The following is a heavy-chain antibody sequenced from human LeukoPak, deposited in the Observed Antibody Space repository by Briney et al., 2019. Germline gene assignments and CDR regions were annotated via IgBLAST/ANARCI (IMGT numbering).Heavy chain of an antibody. Sequence: PGGSLRLSCAASGFTVNSIFMSWVRQAPGKGLEWISVLYSGGRTDYADSVKGRFTISRDNSKNMSYLQMNNLRPEDTAVYYCARENGRGVISPYFDSWGQGTLVTVSS. CDR3: ARENGRGVISPYFDS. J-gene: IGHJ4*02. D-gene: IGHD3-10*01. V-gene: IGHV3-66*01. CDR2: LYSGGRT. CDR1: GFTVNSIF.